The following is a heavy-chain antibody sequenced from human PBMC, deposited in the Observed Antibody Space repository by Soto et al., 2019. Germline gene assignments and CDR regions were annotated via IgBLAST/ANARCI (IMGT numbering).Heavy chain of an antibody. CDR1: GYTFTSYG. D-gene: IGHD1-1*01. Sequence: ASVKVSCKASGYTFTSYGISWVRQAPGQGLEWMGWISAYNGNTNYAQKLQGRVTMTTDTSTSTAYMELRSLRSDDTAVYYCALVQLERRSHYYYCYMDVWGKGTTVTGSS. V-gene: IGHV1-18*01. J-gene: IGHJ6*03. CDR3: ALVQLERRSHYYYCYMDV. CDR2: ISAYNGNT.